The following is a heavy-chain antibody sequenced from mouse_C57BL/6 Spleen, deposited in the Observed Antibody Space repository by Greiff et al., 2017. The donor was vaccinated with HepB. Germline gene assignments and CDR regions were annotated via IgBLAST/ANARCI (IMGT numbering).Heavy chain of an antibody. CDR3: ARSFITTVVATPGFDY. CDR1: GYTFTSYG. CDR2: IYPRSGNT. V-gene: IGHV1-81*01. J-gene: IGHJ2*01. D-gene: IGHD1-1*01. Sequence: VKLMESGAELARPGASVKLSCKASGYTFTSYGISWVKQRTGQGLEWIGEIYPRSGNTYYNEKFKGKATLTADKSSSTAYMELRSLTSEDSAVYFCARSFITTVVATPGFDYWGQGTTLTVSS.